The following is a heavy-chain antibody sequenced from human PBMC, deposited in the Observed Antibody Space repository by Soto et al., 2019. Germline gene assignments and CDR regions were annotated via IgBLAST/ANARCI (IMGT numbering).Heavy chain of an antibody. V-gene: IGHV4-59*01. Sequence: PSETLALTCTVSGGSIRSYYWTWIRQPPGKGLEWIGFMYNSGSTHYNPSLKSRVTISVDTSTNQFSLKLSSVTASDTAVYYCAREAGSNYYYFYALDVWGQGTTVTVSS. CDR3: AREAGSNYYYFYALDV. J-gene: IGHJ6*02. CDR2: MYNSGST. D-gene: IGHD4-4*01. CDR1: GGSIRSYY.